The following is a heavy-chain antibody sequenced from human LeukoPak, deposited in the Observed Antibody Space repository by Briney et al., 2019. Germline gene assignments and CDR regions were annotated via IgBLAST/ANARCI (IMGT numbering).Heavy chain of an antibody. CDR2: IIPIFGTA. CDR1: GGTFSSYA. V-gene: IGHV1-69*05. J-gene: IGHJ4*02. CDR3: ARHPDCDDYGDYCSLFDY. D-gene: IGHD4-17*01. Sequence: SSVKVSCKASGGTFSSYAISWVRQAPGQGLEWMGRIIPIFGTANYAQKFQGRVTITTDESTSTAYMELSSLKASDTAMYYCARHPDCDDYGDYCSLFDYWGQGTLVTVSS.